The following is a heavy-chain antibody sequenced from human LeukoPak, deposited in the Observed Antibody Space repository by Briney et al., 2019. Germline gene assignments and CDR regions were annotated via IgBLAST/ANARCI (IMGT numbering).Heavy chain of an antibody. J-gene: IGHJ4*02. CDR3: AKWKYSNSGIDDY. V-gene: IGHV3-23*01. CDR1: GFTFSSYA. D-gene: IGHD6-6*01. Sequence: GGSLRLSCAASGFTFSSYAMSWVRQVPGKGLEWVSVISGSGDNTYYADSVKGRSTISRDNSKNMLYLQMNSLRAEDTAVYYCAKWKYSNSGIDDYWGQGTLVTVSS. CDR2: ISGSGDNT.